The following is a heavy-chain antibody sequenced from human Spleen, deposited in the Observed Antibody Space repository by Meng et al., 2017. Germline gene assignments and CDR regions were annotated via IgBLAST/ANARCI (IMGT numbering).Heavy chain of an antibody. D-gene: IGHD3-16*01. CDR1: GFTFDDYG. Sequence: GESLKISCAASGFTFDDYGMSWVRQAPGKGLEWVSGINWNGGSTGYADSVKGRFTISRDSAKNSLYLQMNSLRAEDTALYYCARVDGGYYYYYGMDVWGQGTTVTV. V-gene: IGHV3-20*04. CDR2: INWNGGST. CDR3: ARVDGGYYYYYGMDV. J-gene: IGHJ6*02.